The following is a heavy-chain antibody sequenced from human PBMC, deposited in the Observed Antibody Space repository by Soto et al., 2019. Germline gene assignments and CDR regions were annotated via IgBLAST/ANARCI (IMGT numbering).Heavy chain of an antibody. J-gene: IGHJ4*02. CDR2: IYYSGST. V-gene: IGHV4-59*01. CDR3: ARGSTWLLPYFDY. D-gene: IGHD5-12*01. CDR1: GGSISIYY. Sequence: PSETMSLTSIVSGGSISIYYWSWIRQPPGKGLEWIGYIYYSGSTNYNPSLKSRVTISVDTSKNQFSLKLSSVTAADTAVYYCARGSTWLLPYFDYWGQGTLVTVSS.